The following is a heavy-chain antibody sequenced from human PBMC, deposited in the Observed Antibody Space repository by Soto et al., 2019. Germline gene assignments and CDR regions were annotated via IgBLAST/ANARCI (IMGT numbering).Heavy chain of an antibody. CDR3: AREGTKGY. Sequence: QVQLVQSGAEVRKPGSSVKVSCKASGGTFSRHAISWVRQAPGQGLEWMGGIIPIFGTANHAQKFQGRVTIIADESTSTVYMELSSLRSEDTAMYYCAREGTKGYWGQGTLVTVSS. V-gene: IGHV1-69*01. CDR2: IIPIFGTA. J-gene: IGHJ4*02. D-gene: IGHD2-8*01. CDR1: GGTFSRHA.